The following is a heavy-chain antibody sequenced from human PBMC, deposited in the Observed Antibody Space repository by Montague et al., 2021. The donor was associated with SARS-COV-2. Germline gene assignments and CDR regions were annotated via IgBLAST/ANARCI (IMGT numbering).Heavy chain of an antibody. J-gene: IGHJ6*02. CDR1: GGSISSYY. CDR2: IYYSGST. Sequence: SETLSLTCTVSGGSISSYYWSWIRQPPGKGLEWIGYIYYSGSTNYNPSXXSRVTISVDTSKKQFSLKLSSVTAADTAVYYCARAGRGRFLVYGMDVWGQGTTVTVSS. CDR3: ARAGRGRFLVYGMDV. V-gene: IGHV4-59*01. D-gene: IGHD3-3*01.